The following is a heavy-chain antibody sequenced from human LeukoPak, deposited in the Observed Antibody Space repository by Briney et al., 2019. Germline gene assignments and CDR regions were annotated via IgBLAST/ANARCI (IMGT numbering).Heavy chain of an antibody. J-gene: IGHJ5*02. Sequence: PGGSLRLSCAASGFTFSSYSMSWVRQAPGKGLEWVSAISGSGGSTYYADSVKGRFTISRDNSKNTLYLQMNSLRAEDTAVYYCAKGIVGAVGPWFDPWGQGTLVTVSS. CDR3: AKGIVGAVGPWFDP. V-gene: IGHV3-23*01. CDR2: ISGSGGST. CDR1: GFTFSSYS. D-gene: IGHD1-26*01.